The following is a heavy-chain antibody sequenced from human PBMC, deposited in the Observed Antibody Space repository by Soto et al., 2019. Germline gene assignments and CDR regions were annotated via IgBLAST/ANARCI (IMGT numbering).Heavy chain of an antibody. V-gene: IGHV3-30*04. D-gene: IGHD3-10*01. CDR3: AGRSGSSDY. CDR1: AFTFSNYT. CDR2: MSYDGSDK. J-gene: IGHJ4*02. Sequence: QVQLVESGGGVVQPGKSLRLSCAASAFTFSNYTMHWVRQAPGKGLEWVALMSYDGSDKYYADAVKGRFTISRDNSKNTLYLKMGSLRVEDTALYYCAGRSGSSDYWGQGTLVTVSS.